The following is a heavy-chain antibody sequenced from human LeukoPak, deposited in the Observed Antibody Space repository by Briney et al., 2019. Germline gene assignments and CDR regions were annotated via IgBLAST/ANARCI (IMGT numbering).Heavy chain of an antibody. V-gene: IGHV3-13*01. D-gene: IGHD3-22*01. CDR1: GFTFSSYD. CDR3: ARFHDSSGTFDY. Sequence: GGSLRLSCAASGFTFSSYDMHWVRQATGKGLEWVSAIGTAGDTYYPGSVKGRFTISRENAKNSLYLQMNSLRAGDTAVYYCARFHDSSGTFDYWGQGTLVTVSS. J-gene: IGHJ4*02. CDR2: IGTAGDT.